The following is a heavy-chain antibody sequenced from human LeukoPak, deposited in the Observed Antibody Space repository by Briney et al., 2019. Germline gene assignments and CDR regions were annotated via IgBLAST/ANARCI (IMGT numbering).Heavy chain of an antibody. CDR2: IYHTGTT. D-gene: IGHD5-24*01. Sequence: SETLSLTCTVSGGLISRIEYYWGWVRQSPVKGPEWLGHIYHTGTTLYSPHLSNRLTISVDSSKNQFSLTLNSVSAADTAVYYCASVSVWEMATHTGGSFDYWGRGIPVTVSS. V-gene: IGHV4-30-4*01. CDR3: ASVSVWEMATHTGGSFDY. J-gene: IGHJ4*02. CDR1: GGLISRIEYY.